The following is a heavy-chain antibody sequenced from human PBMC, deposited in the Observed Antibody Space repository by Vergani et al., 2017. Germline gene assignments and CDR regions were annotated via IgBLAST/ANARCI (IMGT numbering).Heavy chain of an antibody. Sequence: EVQLVESGGGLVQPGRSLRLSCTASGFTFGDYAMSWFRQVPGKGREWGGFIRSKAYGGTTEYAASVKGRFTISRDDSKSIAYLQMNSLKTEDTAVYXCTRERDIVVVVAAGSSSDYFDYWGQGTLVTVSS. V-gene: IGHV3-49*03. CDR3: TRERDIVVVVAAGSSSDYFDY. D-gene: IGHD2-15*01. CDR2: IRSKAYGGTT. J-gene: IGHJ4*02. CDR1: GFTFGDYA.